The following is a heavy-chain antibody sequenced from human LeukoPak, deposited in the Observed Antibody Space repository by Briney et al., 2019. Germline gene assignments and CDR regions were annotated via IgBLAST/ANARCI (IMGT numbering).Heavy chain of an antibody. CDR2: TYYRSKWSN. Sequence: SQTLSLTCAISGDSVSSNSAAWNWIRQSPSRGLEWLGRTYYRSKWSNNYAVSVKSRITINSDTPKNQFALQLNSVTPEDTAVYYCARGSNDYRDYSFDYWGQGTLVTVSS. CDR3: ARGSNDYRDYSFDY. V-gene: IGHV6-1*01. J-gene: IGHJ4*02. D-gene: IGHD4-17*01. CDR1: GDSVSSNSAA.